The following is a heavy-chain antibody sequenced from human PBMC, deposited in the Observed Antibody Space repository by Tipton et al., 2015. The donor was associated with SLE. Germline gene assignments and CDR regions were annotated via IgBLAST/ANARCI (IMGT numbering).Heavy chain of an antibody. V-gene: IGHV3-30*04. J-gene: IGHJ4*02. D-gene: IGHD7-27*01. CDR1: GFSFSSYA. CDR2: ISYDGSNK. CDR3: ARDPGDWGYDY. Sequence: SLRLSCAASGFSFSSYAMHWVRQAPGKGLEWVAVISYDGSNKYYADSVKGRFTISRDNSKNTLYLQMNSLRPEDTAVYYCARDPGDWGYDYWGQGTLVTVSS.